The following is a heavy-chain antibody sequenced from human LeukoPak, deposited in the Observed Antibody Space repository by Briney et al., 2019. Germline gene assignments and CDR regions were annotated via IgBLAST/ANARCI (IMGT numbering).Heavy chain of an antibody. J-gene: IGHJ4*02. CDR2: ISYDGSKK. Sequence: GGSLRLSCETSGFLFSGFGMHWARQSPGKGLEWIAFISYDGSKKYYGDCAKGRFTISRDSSKNFLYLQMNALTTGDTAVYYCANDGGSGTYYLIPDYWGQGTVVIVSS. V-gene: IGHV3-30*02. CDR3: ANDGGSGTYYLIPDY. CDR1: GFLFSGFG. D-gene: IGHD3-10*01.